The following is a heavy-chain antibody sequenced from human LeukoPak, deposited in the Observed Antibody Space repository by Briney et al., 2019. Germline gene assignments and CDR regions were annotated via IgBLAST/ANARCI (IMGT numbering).Heavy chain of an antibody. Sequence: ASVKVSCKASGYTFTSYGISWVRQSPGQGLEWMGWISAYNGNTNYAQKLQGRVTMTTDTSTSTAYMELRSLRSDDTAVYYCARPQFLEWLLSHMDVWGKGTTVTVSS. CDR2: ISAYNGNT. CDR3: ARPQFLEWLLSHMDV. J-gene: IGHJ6*03. CDR1: GYTFTSYG. V-gene: IGHV1-18*01. D-gene: IGHD3-3*01.